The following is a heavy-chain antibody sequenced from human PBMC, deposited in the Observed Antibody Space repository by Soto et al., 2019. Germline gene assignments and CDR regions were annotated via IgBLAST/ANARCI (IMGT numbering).Heavy chain of an antibody. Sequence: GGSLRLSCAASGFTFSSYAMSWVRQAPEKGLEWVSGINNSGGRTYYADSVKGRFTISRDNSKNTLYLQMNSLRAEDTAVYYCARAGITFRRGRIGGAHYGLDVWGPGTTVTVSS. CDR3: ARAGITFRRGRIGGAHYGLDV. CDR1: GFTFSSYA. D-gene: IGHD3-16*01. V-gene: IGHV3-23*01. J-gene: IGHJ6*02. CDR2: INNSGGRT.